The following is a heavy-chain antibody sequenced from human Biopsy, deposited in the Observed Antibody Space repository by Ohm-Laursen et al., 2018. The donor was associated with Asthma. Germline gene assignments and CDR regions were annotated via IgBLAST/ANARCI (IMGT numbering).Heavy chain of an antibody. Sequence: SLRLSCAASGFIFDDYIIHWVRQAPGKGLEWVSHITWDSATTVYADSVKGRFTMARDNSKNTLDLQMNSLREEDTAVYYCVRDGTDDAFDIWGQGTVASVSS. CDR3: VRDGTDDAFDI. CDR2: ITWDSATT. J-gene: IGHJ3*02. V-gene: IGHV3-9*01. D-gene: IGHD1-1*01. CDR1: GFIFDDYI.